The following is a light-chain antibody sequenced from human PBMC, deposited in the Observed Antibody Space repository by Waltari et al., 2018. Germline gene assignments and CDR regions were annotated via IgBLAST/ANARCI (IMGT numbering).Light chain of an antibody. Sequence: QPVLTQSPSASASLGASVKLTCTLSSGHNNYAIAWHQQQQGKAPRHLMRLNSDGSHTKGDGIPDRFSGSSSGTERYLPISNLQSEDEADYYCQTWDSDSDVFGSGTKLTVL. J-gene: IGLJ6*01. CDR2: LNSDGSH. CDR1: SGHNNYA. V-gene: IGLV4-69*01. CDR3: QTWDSDSDV.